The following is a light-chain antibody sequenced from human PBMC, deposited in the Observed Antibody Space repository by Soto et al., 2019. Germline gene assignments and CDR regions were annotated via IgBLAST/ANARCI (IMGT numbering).Light chain of an antibody. J-gene: IGLJ1*01. CDR1: NIGGKS. CDR3: QVWDNNYDHYV. Sequence: SYELTQPPSVSVAPGQTARITCGGNNIGGKSLHRYQPTPGQAPVLVVYDDGDRPSGIPERFTGSNSGNTATLTFSRVEAGDEADHYCQVWDNNYDHYVFGTGTIVTVL. V-gene: IGLV3-21*02. CDR2: DDG.